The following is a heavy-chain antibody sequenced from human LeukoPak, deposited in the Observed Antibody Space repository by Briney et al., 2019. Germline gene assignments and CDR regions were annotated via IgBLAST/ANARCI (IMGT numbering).Heavy chain of an antibody. V-gene: IGHV4-39*01. CDR3: ARNSGNYLGWFDP. Sequence: SETLSLTCTVAGGSISTSSYYWGWIRQPPAKGLEWIGTIHYSGRTYYNPSLKSRVTISVDTSKNQFSLKMSSVTAADTAMYYCARNSGNYLGWFDPWGQGTLVTVSS. D-gene: IGHD1-26*01. J-gene: IGHJ5*02. CDR1: GGSISTSSYY. CDR2: IHYSGRT.